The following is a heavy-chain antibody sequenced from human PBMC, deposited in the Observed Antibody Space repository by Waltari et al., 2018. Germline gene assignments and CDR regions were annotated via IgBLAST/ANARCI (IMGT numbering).Heavy chain of an antibody. Sequence: QVQLVQSGAEVKKSGASVKVSCKASGYSFTDNYIHWVRQAPGQGLEWMDGFNPKRGGTKYEQKFQGRVTMTRDTSISTAYMEVSRLRSDDTAVYYCARDRGVGATSDAFDVWGQGTMVAVSS. CDR1: GYSFTDNY. CDR3: ARDRGVGATSDAFDV. CDR2: FNPKRGGT. V-gene: IGHV1-2*02. J-gene: IGHJ3*01. D-gene: IGHD1-26*01.